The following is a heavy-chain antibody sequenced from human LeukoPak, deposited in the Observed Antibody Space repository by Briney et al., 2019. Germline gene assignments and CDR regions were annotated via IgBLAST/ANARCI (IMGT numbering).Heavy chain of an antibody. CDR3: ARPATATTAVAFDT. CDR1: GYSFTTYW. Sequence: GESLKISCKGSGYSFTTYWIGWVRQMPGKGLEWMGIIYPGNSDTRYSPSFPGQVTISADKAISTAYLQWSSLKASDTAMYYCARPATATTAVAFDTWGQGTMVTVSS. J-gene: IGHJ3*02. D-gene: IGHD1-26*01. CDR2: IYPGNSDT. V-gene: IGHV5-51*01.